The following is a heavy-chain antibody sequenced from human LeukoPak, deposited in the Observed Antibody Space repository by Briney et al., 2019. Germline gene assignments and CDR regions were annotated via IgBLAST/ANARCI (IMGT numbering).Heavy chain of an antibody. Sequence: GGSLRLSCAASGFTFSSYSMGWVRQAPGKGLEWVSSMSGGSDYIYYADSVKGRFIMSRDNAKNSLYLQMNSLRAEDTALYYCARGGRYCSGGTCYGTFDIWGQGTTVTVSS. CDR1: GFTFSSYS. CDR3: ARGGRYCSGGTCYGTFDI. J-gene: IGHJ3*02. V-gene: IGHV3-21*01. D-gene: IGHD2-15*01. CDR2: MSGGSDYI.